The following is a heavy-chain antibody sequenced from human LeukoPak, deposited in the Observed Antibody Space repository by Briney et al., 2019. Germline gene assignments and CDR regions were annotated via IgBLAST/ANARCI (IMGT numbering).Heavy chain of an antibody. J-gene: IGHJ4*02. CDR2: ISSSSSTI. Sequence: GGSLRLSCAASGFAFSSYSINWVRQAPGKGLEWVSYISSSSSTIYYADSVKGRFTISRDNAKNSLYLQMNSLRAEDTAVYYCARVGITMIVVTDWGQGTLVTVSS. CDR1: GFAFSSYS. V-gene: IGHV3-48*01. CDR3: ARVGITMIVVTD. D-gene: IGHD3-22*01.